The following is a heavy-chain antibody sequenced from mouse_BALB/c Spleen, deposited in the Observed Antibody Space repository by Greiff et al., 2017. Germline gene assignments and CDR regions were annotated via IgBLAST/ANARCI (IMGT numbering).Heavy chain of an antibody. V-gene: IGHV5-17*02. CDR2: ISSGSSTI. Sequence: EVKLVESGGGLVQPGGSRKLSCAASGFTFSSFGMHWVRQAPEKGLEWVAYISSGSSTIYYADTVKGRFTISRDNPKNTLFLQMTSLRSEDTAMYYCARGPDYAPMDYWGQGTSVTVSS. J-gene: IGHJ4*01. D-gene: IGHD2-4*01. CDR1: GFTFSSFG. CDR3: ARGPDYAPMDY.